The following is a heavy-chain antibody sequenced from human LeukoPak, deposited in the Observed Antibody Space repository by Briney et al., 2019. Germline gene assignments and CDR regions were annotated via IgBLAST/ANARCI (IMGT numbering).Heavy chain of an antibody. Sequence: GASVKVSCKASGGTFSSYAISWVRQAPGQGLEWMGGIIPIFGTANYAQKFQGRVTITADESTSTAYMELSSLRSEDTAVYYCASVLYCGGDCSSGRYYFDYWGQGTLVTVSS. V-gene: IGHV1-69*01. CDR1: GGTFSSYA. J-gene: IGHJ4*02. CDR2: IIPIFGTA. D-gene: IGHD2-21*02. CDR3: ASVLYCGGDCSSGRYYFDY.